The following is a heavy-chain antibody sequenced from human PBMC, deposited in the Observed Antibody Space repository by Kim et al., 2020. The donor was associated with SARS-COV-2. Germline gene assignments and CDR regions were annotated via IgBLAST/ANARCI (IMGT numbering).Heavy chain of an antibody. J-gene: IGHJ3*02. V-gene: IGHV1-24*01. D-gene: IGHD1-26*01. CDR3: ATDLVGASSAFDI. Sequence: AQKFQGRVTMTEDTSTDTAYMGLSSLRSEDTAVYYCATDLVGASSAFDIWGQGTMVTVSS.